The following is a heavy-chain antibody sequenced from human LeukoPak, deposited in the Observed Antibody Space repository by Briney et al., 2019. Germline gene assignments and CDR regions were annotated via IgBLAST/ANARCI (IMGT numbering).Heavy chain of an antibody. D-gene: IGHD6-25*01. CDR3: ARAKHGSFDY. Sequence: GGSLRLSCAASGFTLSSNYMSWVRQAPGKGLEWVSVIYSGGSTYYADSVEGRFTISRDNSKNTLYLQMNSLRAEDTAVYYCARAKHGSFDYWGQGTLVTVSS. CDR2: IYSGGST. J-gene: IGHJ4*02. CDR1: GFTLSSNY. V-gene: IGHV3-66*02.